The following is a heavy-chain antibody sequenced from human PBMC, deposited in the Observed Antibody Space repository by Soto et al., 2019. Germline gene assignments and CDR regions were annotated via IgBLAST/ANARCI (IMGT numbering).Heavy chain of an antibody. CDR3: ARTESSGWSTRYGMDV. J-gene: IGHJ6*02. Sequence: EVQLLESGGGLVQPGGSLRLSCAASGFTFSSYAMSWVRQAPGKGLEWVSAISGSGGSTYYADSVKGRFTISRENSKNILSLQMRSLRAEDTAIYYCARTESSGWSTRYGMDVWGQGTTVTVSS. D-gene: IGHD6-19*01. CDR1: GFTFSSYA. V-gene: IGHV3-23*01. CDR2: ISGSGGST.